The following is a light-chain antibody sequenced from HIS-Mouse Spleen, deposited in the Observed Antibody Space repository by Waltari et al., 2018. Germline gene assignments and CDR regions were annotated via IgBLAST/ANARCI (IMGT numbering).Light chain of an antibody. CDR2: DVS. CDR1: SSDVGGYNY. V-gene: IGLV2-14*03. Sequence: QSALTQPASVSGSPGQSITISCTGTSSDVGGYNYVSWYQQHPGKAPKLMIYDVSNRPSGVSKRFSGSKSGNTASLTSSGLQAEDEADYYCSSYTSSSYWVFGGGTKLTVL. CDR3: SSYTSSSYWV. J-gene: IGLJ3*02.